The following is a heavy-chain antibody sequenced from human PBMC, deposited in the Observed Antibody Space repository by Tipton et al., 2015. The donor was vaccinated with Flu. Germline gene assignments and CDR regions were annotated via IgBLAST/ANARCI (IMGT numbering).Heavy chain of an antibody. CDR1: GGSISNYY. CDR2: VYPSGSA. D-gene: IGHD2-15*01. J-gene: IGHJ5*02. CDR3: ARACGSGGNRWFDP. V-gene: IGHV4-4*08. Sequence: LRLSCTVSGGSISNYYWSWIRQPPGKGLEWIGRVYPSGSANYNPSLKSRVTISVDTSKNQFSLNLSSVTAADTAVYYCARACGSGGNRWFDPWGQGALVTVSS.